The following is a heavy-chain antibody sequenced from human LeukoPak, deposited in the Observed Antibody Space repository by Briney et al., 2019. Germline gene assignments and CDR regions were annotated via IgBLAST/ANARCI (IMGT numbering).Heavy chain of an antibody. J-gene: IGHJ4*02. D-gene: IGHD3-10*01. CDR2: IYTSGST. CDR1: GGSISSGSYY. Sequence: SQTLSLTCTVSGGSISSGSYYWSWIRQPAGKGLEWIGRIYTSGSTNYNPSLKSRVTISVDTSKNQFSLKLTSVTAADTAVYYCARDRGSSGWFDYWGQGTLVTVSS. CDR3: ARDRGSSGWFDY. V-gene: IGHV4-61*02.